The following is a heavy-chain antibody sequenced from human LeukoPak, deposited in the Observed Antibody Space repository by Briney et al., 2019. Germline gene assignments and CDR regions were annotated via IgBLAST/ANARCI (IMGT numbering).Heavy chain of an antibody. J-gene: IGHJ4*02. V-gene: IGHV4-39*01. CDR3: ASPSVGPKTYYYDSSGYLVDY. Sequence: SETLSLTCTVSGGSISSSSYYWGWIRQPPGKGLEWIGSIYYSGSTYYNPSLKSRVTISVDTSKNQFSLKLSPVTAADTAVYYCASPSVGPKTYYYDSSGYLVDYWGQGTLVTVSS. D-gene: IGHD3-22*01. CDR1: GGSISSSSYY. CDR2: IYYSGST.